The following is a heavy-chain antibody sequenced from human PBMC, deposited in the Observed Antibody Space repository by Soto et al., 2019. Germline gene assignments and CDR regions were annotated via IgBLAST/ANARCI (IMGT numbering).Heavy chain of an antibody. D-gene: IGHD3-10*01. CDR1: GGSFSGYY. J-gene: IGHJ5*02. V-gene: IGHV4-34*01. Sequence: SETLSLTCAVYGGSFSGYYWSWIRQPPGKGLEWIGEINHSGSTNYNPSLKSRVTISVDTSKNQFSLKLSSVTAADTAVYYCARGHVGSLRGFDPWGQGTLVTVSS. CDR2: INHSGST. CDR3: ARGHVGSLRGFDP.